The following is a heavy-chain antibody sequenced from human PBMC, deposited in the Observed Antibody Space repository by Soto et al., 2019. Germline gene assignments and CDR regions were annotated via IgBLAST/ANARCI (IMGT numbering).Heavy chain of an antibody. CDR2: ISAYNGNT. CDR1: GYTFTSYG. V-gene: IGHV1-18*01. J-gene: IGHJ6*02. D-gene: IGHD6-13*01. CDR3: AREGRIAAAAYYYYYGMDV. Sequence: QVQLVQSGAEVKKPGASVKVSCKASGYTFTSYGISWVRQAPGQGLEWMGWISAYNGNTNYAQKLQGRVTMTTDSSTSTAYMELRSLGSDDTAVYYCAREGRIAAAAYYYYYGMDVWGQGTTVTVPS.